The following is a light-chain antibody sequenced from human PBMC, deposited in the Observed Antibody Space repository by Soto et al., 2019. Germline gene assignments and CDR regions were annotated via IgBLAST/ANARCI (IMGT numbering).Light chain of an antibody. J-gene: IGLJ3*02. CDR2: STD. Sequence: QTVVTQEPSFSVSPGRTVTLTCGLSSGSVSTTYYPTWYQQTPGQAPRTLIYSTDTRSSGVPDRFSGSILGNKAALTITGAQADDEAAYYCVLYMGRGIWVFGGGTKVTVL. CDR1: SGSVSTTYY. V-gene: IGLV8-61*01. CDR3: VLYMGRGIWV.